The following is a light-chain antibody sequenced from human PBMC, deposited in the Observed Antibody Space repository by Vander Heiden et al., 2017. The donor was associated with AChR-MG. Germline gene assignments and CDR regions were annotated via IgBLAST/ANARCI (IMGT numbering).Light chain of an antibody. CDR1: SSYIGTRLV. V-gene: IGLV1-40*01. CDR3: QAYSSGLWI. CDR2: SNS. J-gene: IGLJ2*01. Sequence: FAPTHPPSVSGAPGQTLPISSTAGSSYIGTRLVVPWYPQLPRPPPRLPIFSNSTRASGVRDRFSGSESATSATLAVAGLEAEDEDDYFCQAYSSGLWIFGGGTRLTV.